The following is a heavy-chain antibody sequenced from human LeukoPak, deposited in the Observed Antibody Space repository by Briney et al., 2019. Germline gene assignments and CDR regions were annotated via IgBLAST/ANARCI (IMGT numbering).Heavy chain of an antibody. V-gene: IGHV4-4*02. CDR1: GGSISSSNW. Sequence: SETLSLTCAVSGGSISSSNWWSWVRQPPGKGLEWIGEIYHSGSTNYNPSLKSRVTISVDKSKNQFSLKLSSVTAADTAVYYCARDPGYCSGGSCYGDAFDIWGQGTMVTVSS. CDR3: ARDPGYCSGGSCYGDAFDI. CDR2: IYHSGST. D-gene: IGHD2-15*01. J-gene: IGHJ3*02.